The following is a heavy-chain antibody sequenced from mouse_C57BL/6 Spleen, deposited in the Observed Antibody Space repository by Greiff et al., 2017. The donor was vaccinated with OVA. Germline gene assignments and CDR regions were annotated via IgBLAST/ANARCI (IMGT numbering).Heavy chain of an antibody. V-gene: IGHV6-3*01. J-gene: IGHJ3*01. D-gene: IGHD4-1*01. CDR3: TVLTGTAY. CDR2: IRLKSDNYAT. CDR1: GFTFSNYW. Sequence: EVQLVESGGGLVQPGGSMKLSCVASGFTFSNYWMNWVRQSPEKGLEWVAQIRLKSDNYATHYAESVKGRFTISRDDSKSSVYLQMNNLRAEDTGIYYCTVLTGTAYWGQGTLVTVSA.